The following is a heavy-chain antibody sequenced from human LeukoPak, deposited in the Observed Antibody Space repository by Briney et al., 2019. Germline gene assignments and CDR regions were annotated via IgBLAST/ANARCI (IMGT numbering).Heavy chain of an antibody. CDR3: ARDTGDIVVVVAATPTGFDY. D-gene: IGHD2-15*01. J-gene: IGHJ4*02. Sequence: GASVKVSCKASGYTFTGYYMHWVRQAPGQGLEWMGIINPSGGSTSYAQKFQGRVTMTRDTSTSTVYMELSSLRSEDTAVYYCARDTGDIVVVVAATPTGFDYWGQGTLVTVSS. CDR1: GYTFTGYY. CDR2: INPSGGST. V-gene: IGHV1-46*01.